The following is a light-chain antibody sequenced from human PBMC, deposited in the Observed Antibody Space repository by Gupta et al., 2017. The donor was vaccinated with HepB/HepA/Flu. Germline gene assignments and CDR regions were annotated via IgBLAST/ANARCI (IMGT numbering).Light chain of an antibody. Sequence: DIVMTQSPDSPAVSLGERATIDCKSSQSVSYSSNNKNYLAWYQQRPGQPPKLLIYGASARASGVPDRFSGSGSGTDFTLTISSLQAEDVAVYYCQQYYGTPPITFGPGTKVDIK. V-gene: IGKV4-1*01. CDR2: GAS. CDR3: QQYYGTPPIT. CDR1: QSVSYSSNNKNY. J-gene: IGKJ3*01.